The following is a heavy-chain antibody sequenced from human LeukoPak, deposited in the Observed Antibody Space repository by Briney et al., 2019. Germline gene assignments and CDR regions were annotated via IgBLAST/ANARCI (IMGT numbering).Heavy chain of an antibody. V-gene: IGHV5-51*01. Sequence: GESLKISCKGSGYIFTSYWIGWVRQMPGKGLEWMGIIYPGDSDTRYSPSFQGQVTISADKSISTAYLQWSSLKASDTATYYCARLYCSSTSCYAYYYYGMDVWGQGTTVTVSS. CDR3: ARLYCSSTSCYAYYYYGMDV. J-gene: IGHJ6*02. CDR2: IYPGDSDT. D-gene: IGHD2-2*01. CDR1: GYIFTSYW.